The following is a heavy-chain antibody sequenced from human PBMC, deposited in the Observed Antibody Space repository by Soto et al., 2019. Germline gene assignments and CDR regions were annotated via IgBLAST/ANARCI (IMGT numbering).Heavy chain of an antibody. Sequence: QLHLQESGPGLVKPSETLSLDCIVTGDSIGGSRYFWGWIRQPPGKGLEWIGTIADDGRNFYNPSRAGRLIVSADKSKNQFSVTLISVTATDTAMYYCARHADTPLIKTPVAFDIWGQGTMVTVSS. V-gene: IGHV4-39*01. CDR3: ARHADTPLIKTPVAFDI. CDR2: IADDGRN. CDR1: GDSIGGSRYF. J-gene: IGHJ3*02. D-gene: IGHD4-4*01.